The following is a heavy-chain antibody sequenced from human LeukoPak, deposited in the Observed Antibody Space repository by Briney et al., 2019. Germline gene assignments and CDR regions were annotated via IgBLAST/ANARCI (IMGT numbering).Heavy chain of an antibody. Sequence: SETLSLTCTVSGYSISSGYYWGWIRQPPGKGLEWIGYIYYSGSTDYNPSLKSRVTISVETSKNQFSLKLSSVTAADTAVYYCARVTGYMIEDYFDYWGQGTLVTVSS. D-gene: IGHD3-22*01. CDR2: IYYSGST. CDR3: ARVTGYMIEDYFDY. J-gene: IGHJ4*02. CDR1: GYSISSGYY. V-gene: IGHV4-38-2*02.